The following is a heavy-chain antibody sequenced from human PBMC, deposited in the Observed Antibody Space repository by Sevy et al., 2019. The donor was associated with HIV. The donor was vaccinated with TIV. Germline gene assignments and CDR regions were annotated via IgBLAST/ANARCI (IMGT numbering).Heavy chain of an antibody. Sequence: GESLKISCAASGFTFSNYAMSWVCQAPGKGLEWVSTFSFGCGKINYADSVKGRFTISRDNSKNTLYLQMNSLRAEDTALYYCAREGCSKPHDYWGQGTLVTVSS. V-gene: IGHV3-23*01. CDR3: AREGCSKPHDY. CDR2: FSFGCGKI. D-gene: IGHD2-2*01. CDR1: GFTFSNYA. J-gene: IGHJ4*02.